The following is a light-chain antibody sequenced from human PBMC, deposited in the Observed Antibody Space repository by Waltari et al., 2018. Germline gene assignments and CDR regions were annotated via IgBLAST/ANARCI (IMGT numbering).Light chain of an antibody. CDR2: NTS. J-gene: IGKJ5*01. CDR1: QSVSTY. CDR3: HQRSNWPPA. Sequence: EVVLTQSPATLSLSAGERATLSCRASQSVSTYLAWYQQKPGQAPRLLIYNTSYRATCIPTRFSASGSGTDFTLTVSSLEPEDFAVYYCHQRSNWPPAFGQGTRLENK. V-gene: IGKV3-11*01.